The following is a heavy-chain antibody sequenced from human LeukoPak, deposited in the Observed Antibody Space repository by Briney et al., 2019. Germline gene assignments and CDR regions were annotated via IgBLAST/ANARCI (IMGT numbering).Heavy chain of an antibody. J-gene: IGHJ4*02. V-gene: IGHV3-48*01. CDR3: AKESFYYDTTGYKAYYFDY. CDR2: ISSSSSTI. D-gene: IGHD3-22*01. CDR1: GFTFSSYS. Sequence: GGSLRLSCAASGFTFSSYSMNWVRQAPGKGLEWASYISSSSSTIYYADSVKGRFTISRDISRTTLYLQMNSLRAEDTAVYYCAKESFYYDTTGYKAYYFDYWGQGTLVTVSS.